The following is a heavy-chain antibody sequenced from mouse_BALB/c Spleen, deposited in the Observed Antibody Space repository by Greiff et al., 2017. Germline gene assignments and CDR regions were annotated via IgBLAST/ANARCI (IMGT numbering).Heavy chain of an antibody. CDR2: ISDGGSYT. J-gene: IGHJ4*01. V-gene: IGHV5-4*02. Sequence: EVMLVESGGGLVKPGGSLKLSCAASGFTFSDYYMYWVRQTPEKRLEWVATISDGGSYTYYPDSVKGRFTISRDNAKNNLYLQMSSLKSEDTAMYYCARNGYDLYYAMDYWGQGTSVTVSS. CDR1: GFTFSDYY. D-gene: IGHD2-2*01. CDR3: ARNGYDLYYAMDY.